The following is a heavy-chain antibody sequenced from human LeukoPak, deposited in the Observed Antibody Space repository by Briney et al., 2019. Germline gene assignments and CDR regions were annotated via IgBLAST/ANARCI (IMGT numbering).Heavy chain of an antibody. Sequence: SGTLTLTCAVSGGSISSSNWWSWLRPPAGKGLEWSGENHHSGSTNYNPSLKSRVTMSVDKSKKQFSLKLSSVTAADTAVYYWAREPGGEQQRVPGWCDPWGQGTLVTVSS. V-gene: IGHV4-4*02. J-gene: IGHJ5*02. CDR3: AREPGGEQQRVPGWCDP. D-gene: IGHD6-13*01. CDR1: GGSISSSNW. CDR2: NHHSGST.